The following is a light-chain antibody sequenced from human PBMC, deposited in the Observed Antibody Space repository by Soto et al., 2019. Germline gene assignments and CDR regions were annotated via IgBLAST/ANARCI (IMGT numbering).Light chain of an antibody. CDR3: QQYGSSPWT. V-gene: IGKV3-20*01. Sequence: ILLTPSPDTLPLSPGESATLSCRASQSVSSSYLAWYQQKPGQAPRLLIYGASSRATGIPDRFSGSGSGTDFTLTISRLEPEDFAVYYCQQYGSSPWTFGQGTKVDIK. CDR2: GAS. CDR1: QSVSSSY. J-gene: IGKJ1*01.